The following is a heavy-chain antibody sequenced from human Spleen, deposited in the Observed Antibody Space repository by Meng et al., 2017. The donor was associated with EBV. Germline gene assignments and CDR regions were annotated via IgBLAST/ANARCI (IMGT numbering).Heavy chain of an antibody. CDR3: AKGRTVARSPWFDP. Sequence: QVQPLGAGHMTPSSPLSLPCAVYYTSFSGYFWSRIRQSPGKRLEWIGEINHSGSTSYNPSLKSRVAISVDTSKNQFSLKLRSVTAADTAVYYCAKGRTVARSPWFDPWGQGALVTVSS. J-gene: IGHJ5*02. CDR2: INHSGST. CDR1: YTSFSGYF. D-gene: IGHD6-6*01. V-gene: IGHV4-34*01.